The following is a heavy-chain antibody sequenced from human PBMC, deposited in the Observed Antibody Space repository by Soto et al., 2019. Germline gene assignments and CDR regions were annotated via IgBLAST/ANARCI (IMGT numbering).Heavy chain of an antibody. V-gene: IGHV1-18*01. Sequence: ASVKVSCKASGYTFTSYGISWVRQAPGQGLEWVGWISAYNGNTNYAQKLQGRVTMTTDTSTSTAYMELRSLRSDDTAVYYCAREMGYSYGHGWFDPWGQGTLVTVSS. CDR3: AREMGYSYGHGWFDP. CDR2: ISAYNGNT. D-gene: IGHD5-18*01. CDR1: GYTFTSYG. J-gene: IGHJ5*02.